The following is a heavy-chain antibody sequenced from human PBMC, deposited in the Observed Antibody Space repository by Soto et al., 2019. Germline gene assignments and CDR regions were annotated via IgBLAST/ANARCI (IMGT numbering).Heavy chain of an antibody. J-gene: IGHJ4*02. Sequence: GGSLRLSCAASGFTFSSYWMHWVRQAPGKGLVWVSRINSDGSSTSYADSVKGRFTISRDNAKNTLYLQMNSLRAEDTAVYYCASGPLTIFGVLIGPLDYWGQGTLVTVSS. D-gene: IGHD3-3*01. CDR3: ASGPLTIFGVLIGPLDY. CDR1: GFTFSSYW. V-gene: IGHV3-74*01. CDR2: INSDGSST.